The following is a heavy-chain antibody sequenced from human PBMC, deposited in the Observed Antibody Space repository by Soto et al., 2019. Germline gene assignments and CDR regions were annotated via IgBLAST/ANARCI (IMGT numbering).Heavy chain of an antibody. Sequence: EVQLLESGGGLVQPGGSLRLSCAASGFTFSSYAMSWVRQAPGKGLEWVSGISGSGESTYYADSVKGRFTISRDNYKDVVYLQLNSLRAEDTAVYHCAKKVLYVPAAHAGRFDTGGQGTLVTVSS. J-gene: IGHJ5*02. CDR3: AKKVLYVPAAHAGRFDT. CDR2: ISGSGEST. D-gene: IGHD2-2*01. V-gene: IGHV3-23*01. CDR1: GFTFSSYA.